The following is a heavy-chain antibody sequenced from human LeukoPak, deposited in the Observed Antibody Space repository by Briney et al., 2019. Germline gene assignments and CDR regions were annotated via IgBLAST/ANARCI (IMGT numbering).Heavy chain of an antibody. CDR2: ISAYNGNT. Sequence: ASVKVSCKASGYTFTSYGISWVRQAPGQGLEWMGWISAYNGNTNYAQKLQGRVTMTTDTSTSTAYMELRSLRSDDTAVYYCARGRLLWFGEFSEPYYFDYWGQGTLVTVSS. CDR3: ARGRLLWFGEFSEPYYFDY. V-gene: IGHV1-18*01. CDR1: GYTFTSYG. D-gene: IGHD3-10*01. J-gene: IGHJ4*02.